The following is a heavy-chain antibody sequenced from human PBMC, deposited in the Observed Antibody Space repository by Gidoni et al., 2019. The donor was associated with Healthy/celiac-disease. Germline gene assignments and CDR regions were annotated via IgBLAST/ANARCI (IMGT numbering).Heavy chain of an antibody. J-gene: IGHJ5*02. D-gene: IGHD3-3*01. CDR2: IYYSGST. V-gene: IGHV4-39*01. Sequence: QLQLQASGPGLVKPSETLSLTCTVSGGSISSSRYYWGWIRQPPGKGLEWIGSIYYSGSTYYNPSLKSRVTISVDTSKNQFSLKLSSVTAADTAVYYCARQLITIFGVVIPPPEGWFDPWGQGTLVTVSS. CDR3: ARQLITIFGVVIPPPEGWFDP. CDR1: GGSISSSRYY.